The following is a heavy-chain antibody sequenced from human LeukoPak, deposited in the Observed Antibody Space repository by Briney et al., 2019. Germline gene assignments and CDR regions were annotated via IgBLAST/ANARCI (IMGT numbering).Heavy chain of an antibody. J-gene: IGHJ4*02. CDR2: IYSGGLT. CDR1: GGSFSGYY. D-gene: IGHD1-26*01. CDR3: ARAQYSGRYWGDFDN. V-gene: IGHV3-53*01. Sequence: HPSETLSLTCAVYGGSFSGYYWSWVRQAPGKGLEWVSLIYSGGLTYYADSVKGRFTISRDNSKNTLYLQMNSLRAEDTAVYYCARAQYSGRYWGDFDNWGQGTLVTVSS.